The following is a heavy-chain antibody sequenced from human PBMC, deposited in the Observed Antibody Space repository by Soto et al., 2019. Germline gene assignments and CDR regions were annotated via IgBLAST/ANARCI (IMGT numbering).Heavy chain of an antibody. CDR1: GFTFDDYT. CDR2: ISWDGGST. V-gene: IGHV3-43*01. D-gene: IGHD4-17*01. Sequence: GSLRLSCAASGFTFDDYTMHWVRQAPGKGLEWVSLISWDGGSTYYADSVKGRFTISRDNSKNSLYLQMNSLRTEDTALYYCAKDMNPYAAYGMDVWGQGTTVTV. CDR3: AKDMNPYAAYGMDV. J-gene: IGHJ6*02.